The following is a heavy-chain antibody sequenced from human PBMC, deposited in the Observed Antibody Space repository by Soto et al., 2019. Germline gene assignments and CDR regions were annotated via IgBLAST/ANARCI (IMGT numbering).Heavy chain of an antibody. D-gene: IGHD3-22*01. CDR3: ARETGYDSGGYYRFQYFQH. V-gene: IGHV3-53*02. CDR2: IYSGGST. Sequence: EVQLVETGGGLIQPGGSLRLSCAASGFTVSSNYMSWVRQAPGKGLEWVSVIYSGGSTYYADSVKGRFTISRDNSKNTLYLQMNSVRAEDTAVYYCARETGYDSGGYYRFQYFQHWGQGTLVTVSS. J-gene: IGHJ1*01. CDR1: GFTVSSNY.